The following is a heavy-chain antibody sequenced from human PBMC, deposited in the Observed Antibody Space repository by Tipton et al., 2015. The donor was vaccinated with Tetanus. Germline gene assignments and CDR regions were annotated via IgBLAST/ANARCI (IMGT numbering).Heavy chain of an antibody. CDR3: ARGPFAYDR. Sequence: LRLSGAVDGGSLNNYYGAWFRQPPGKGLEWIGEIDHSGNTRYNPSLKSRLTISVDTSKDQFSLKLSSVVAADTAVYYCARGPFAYDRWGQGALVTVSS. CDR1: GGSLNNYY. V-gene: IGHV4-34*01. J-gene: IGHJ5*02. CDR2: IDHSGNT.